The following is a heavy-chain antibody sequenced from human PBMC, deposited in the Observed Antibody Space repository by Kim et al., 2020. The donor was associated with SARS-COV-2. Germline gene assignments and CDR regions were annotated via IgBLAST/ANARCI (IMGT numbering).Heavy chain of an antibody. CDR1: GGSISSSSYY. Sequence: SETLSLTCTVSGGSISSSSYYWGWIRQPPGKGLEWIGSIYYSGSTYYNPSLKSRVTISVDTSKNQFSLKLSSVTAADTAVYYCASPTIFGVVHAFDYWGQGTLVTVSS. CDR2: IYYSGST. V-gene: IGHV4-39*01. J-gene: IGHJ4*02. CDR3: ASPTIFGVVHAFDY. D-gene: IGHD3-3*01.